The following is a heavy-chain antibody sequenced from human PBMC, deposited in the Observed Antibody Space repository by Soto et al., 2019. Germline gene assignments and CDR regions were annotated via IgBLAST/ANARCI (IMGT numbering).Heavy chain of an antibody. CDR1: GFTFSSYS. D-gene: IGHD3-10*01. CDR3: ARGLPDGSGQYCDY. Sequence: EVQLVESGGGLVKPGGSLRLSCAASGFTFSSYSMNWVRQAPGKGLEWVSSMSSSSSYIYYGDSVKGRFTISRDNAKNSLYLQMNSLSAEDTAVYYCARGLPDGSGQYCDYWGQGTLVTV. V-gene: IGHV3-21*01. CDR2: MSSSSSYI. J-gene: IGHJ4*02.